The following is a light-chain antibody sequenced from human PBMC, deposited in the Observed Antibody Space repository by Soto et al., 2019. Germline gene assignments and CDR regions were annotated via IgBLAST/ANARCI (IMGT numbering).Light chain of an antibody. CDR1: SSDVGGYNY. CDR2: DVS. J-gene: IGLJ1*01. CDR3: SSYTTSNTRQIV. Sequence: QSALAQPASVSGSPGQSITSSCTGTSSDVGGYNYVSWYQHHPGKAPKLMIFDVSNRPSGVSNLFSGSKSGNTASLTISGLLPEDEADYYCSSYTTSNTRQIVFGTGTKV. V-gene: IGLV2-14*03.